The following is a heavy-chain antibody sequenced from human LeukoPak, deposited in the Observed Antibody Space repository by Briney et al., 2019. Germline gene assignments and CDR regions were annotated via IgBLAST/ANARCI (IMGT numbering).Heavy chain of an antibody. CDR2: IIPIFGTA. J-gene: IGHJ4*02. D-gene: IGHD1-26*01. Sequence: GASVKVSCKASGGTFSSYAISWVRQAPGQGLEWMGRIIPIFGTANYAQKFQGRVTITTDESTSTAYMELSSLRSEDTAVYYCASRSVVGATGIGDYWGQGTLVTVSS. V-gene: IGHV1-69*05. CDR3: ASRSVVGATGIGDY. CDR1: GGTFSSYA.